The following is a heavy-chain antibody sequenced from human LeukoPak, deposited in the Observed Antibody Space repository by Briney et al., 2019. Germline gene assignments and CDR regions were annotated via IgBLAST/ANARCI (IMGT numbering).Heavy chain of an antibody. J-gene: IGHJ5*02. CDR1: GGSISSSNW. D-gene: IGHD5-12*01. Sequence: SETLSLTCAVSGGSISSSNWWSWVRQSPGKGLEWIGEIHHSGTSYYNPSLKSRVTVSVDKSKNQFSLRLTSVTVADTAVYYCARSFGYADPWGQGTLVTVPS. CDR3: ARSFGYADP. V-gene: IGHV4-4*02. CDR2: IHHSGTS.